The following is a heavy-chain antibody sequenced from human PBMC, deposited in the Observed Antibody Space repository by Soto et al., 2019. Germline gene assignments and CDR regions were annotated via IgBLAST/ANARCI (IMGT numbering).Heavy chain of an antibody. V-gene: IGHV3-30*18. D-gene: IGHD5-18*01. CDR1: GFTFSSYG. CDR2: ISYDGSNK. Sequence: LRLSCAASGFTFSSYGMHWVRQAPGKGLEWVAVISYDGSNKYYADSVKGRFTISRDNSKNTLYLQMNSLRAEDTAVYYCAKERAQRGYSYGFDYWGQGTLVTVSS. J-gene: IGHJ4*02. CDR3: AKERAQRGYSYGFDY.